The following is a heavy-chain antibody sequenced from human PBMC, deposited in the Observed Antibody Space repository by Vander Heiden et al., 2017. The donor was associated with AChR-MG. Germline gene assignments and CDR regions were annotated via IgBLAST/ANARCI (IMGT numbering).Heavy chain of an antibody. V-gene: IGHV5-51*01. J-gene: IGHJ4*02. D-gene: IGHD3-16*01. CDR1: GFNFPPYW. Sequence: EVQLVQSGTEVKKSGESLKISCKASGFNFPPYWIGWVRQMPGKGLELRGIIFPDDYDTRYSPSFQGQVTISADKSINTVYLQWSSLKASDTAVYYCARTYYLESGGDFWGQGTLVTVSS. CDR3: ARTYYLESGGDF. CDR2: IFPDDYDT.